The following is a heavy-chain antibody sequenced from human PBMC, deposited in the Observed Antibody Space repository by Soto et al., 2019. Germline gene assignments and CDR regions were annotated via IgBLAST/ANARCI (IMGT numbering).Heavy chain of an antibody. CDR3: AKVDFWSGSSDY. V-gene: IGHV3-23*01. D-gene: IGHD3-3*01. J-gene: IGHJ4*02. CDR2: ISGSGGST. CDR1: GFTFRSYA. Sequence: EVQLLESGGGLVQPGGYLRLSCAASGFTFRSYAMSWVRQAPGKGLEWVSAISGSGGSTYYADSVKGRFTISRDNSKNTLYLQMNSLRAEDTAVYYCAKVDFWSGSSDYWGQGTLVTVSS.